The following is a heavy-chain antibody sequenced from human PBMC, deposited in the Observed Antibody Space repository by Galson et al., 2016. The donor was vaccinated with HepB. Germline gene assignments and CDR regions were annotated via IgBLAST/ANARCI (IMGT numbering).Heavy chain of an antibody. Sequence: SVKVSCKASGYTFKTYGIAWVRQAPGQGLEWLGWVSPYNGDTNYPLKFQDRVTMTTDTSTSTAYMELRSLESDDTAVYYCARDRYNAYLDAFDIWGQGTIVTVSS. D-gene: IGHD1-1*01. CDR1: GYTFKTYG. J-gene: IGHJ3*02. V-gene: IGHV1-18*04. CDR3: ARDRYNAYLDAFDI. CDR2: VSPYNGDT.